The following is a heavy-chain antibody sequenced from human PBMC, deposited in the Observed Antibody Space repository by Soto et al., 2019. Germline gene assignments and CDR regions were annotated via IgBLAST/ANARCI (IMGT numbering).Heavy chain of an antibody. Sequence: EVQLVESGGGLVQPGGSLRLSCAASGFTFSGYWMHWVRQVPGKGLVWVSRIKGDGSSTSYADSVKGRFTISRDNAKNTLYLQMNSLRAEDTAVYYCARDPFGATTYWGQVTLVTVAS. J-gene: IGHJ4*02. V-gene: IGHV3-74*01. CDR1: GFTFSGYW. CDR2: IKGDGSST. CDR3: ARDPFGATTY. D-gene: IGHD1-26*01.